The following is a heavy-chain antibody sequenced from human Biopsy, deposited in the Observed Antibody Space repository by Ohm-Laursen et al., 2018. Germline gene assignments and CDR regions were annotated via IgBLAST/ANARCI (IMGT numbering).Heavy chain of an antibody. CDR1: GASMTGYF. Sequence: SETLSLTCTVSGASMTGYFWTWVRQPAGKGLDWIGHIYTIGDTTYNPSLESRVTMSLDTSKNQFSLKMTSLTAADTAVYFCAREDEGLLRALDLWGQGTMVTVSS. CDR2: IYTIGDT. J-gene: IGHJ3*01. D-gene: IGHD3-3*01. V-gene: IGHV4-4*07. CDR3: AREDEGLLRALDL.